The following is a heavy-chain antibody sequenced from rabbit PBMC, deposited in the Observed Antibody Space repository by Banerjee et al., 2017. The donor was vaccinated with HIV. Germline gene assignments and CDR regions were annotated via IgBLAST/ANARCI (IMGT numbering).Heavy chain of an antibody. CDR3: ARGLAGSRDL. CDR2: IYAGSSGST. D-gene: IGHD4-2*01. Sequence: QSLEESGGDLVKPGASLTLTCTASGFDFSSDAMCWVRQAPGKGLEWIASIYAGSSGSTYYASWAKGRFTVSKASSTTVTLQMTGLTAADTATYFCARGLAGSRDLWGPGTLVTVS. J-gene: IGHJ6*01. CDR1: GFDFSSDA. V-gene: IGHV1S40*01.